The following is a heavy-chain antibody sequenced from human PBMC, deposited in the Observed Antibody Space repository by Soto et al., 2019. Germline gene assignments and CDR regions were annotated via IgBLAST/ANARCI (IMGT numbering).Heavy chain of an antibody. J-gene: IGHJ4*02. D-gene: IGHD6-19*01. V-gene: IGHV3-33*01. Sequence: QVQLVESGGGVVQPGRSLRLSCAASGFTFSSHGMHWVRQAPGKGLEWVAVIWYDGSNKYHADSVKGRFTISRDNSKNTLDLQMNSLRAEDTAVYYCARSSYSSAWYGDYWGQGTQVTVSS. CDR1: GFTFSSHG. CDR3: ARSSYSSAWYGDY. CDR2: IWYDGSNK.